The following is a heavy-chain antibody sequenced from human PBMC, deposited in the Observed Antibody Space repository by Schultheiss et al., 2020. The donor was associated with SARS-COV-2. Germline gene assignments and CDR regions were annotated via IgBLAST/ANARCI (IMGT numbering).Heavy chain of an antibody. J-gene: IGHJ4*02. CDR2: ISAYNGNT. V-gene: IGHV1-18*01. Sequence: ASVKVSCKASGGTFSSYAISWVRQAPGQGLEWMGRISAYNGNTNYAQKLQGRVTMTTDTSTSTAYMELRSLRSDDTAVYYCARGLDSSGYYTPDYWGQGTLVTVSS. CDR1: GGTFSSYA. D-gene: IGHD3-22*01. CDR3: ARGLDSSGYYTPDY.